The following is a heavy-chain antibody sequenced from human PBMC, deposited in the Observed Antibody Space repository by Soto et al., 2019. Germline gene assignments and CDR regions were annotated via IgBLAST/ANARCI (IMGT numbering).Heavy chain of an antibody. CDR2: ISGSGGST. V-gene: IGHV3-23*01. D-gene: IGHD3-22*01. Sequence: PGGSLRLSCAASGFTFSSYAMSWVRQAPGKGLEWVSAISGSGGSTYYADSVKGRFTISRDNSKNTLYLQMNSLRAEDTAVYYCARVLGSSSYYYDSSGYGNWGQGTLVTVSS. CDR3: ARVLGSSSYYYDSSGYGN. J-gene: IGHJ4*02. CDR1: GFTFSSYA.